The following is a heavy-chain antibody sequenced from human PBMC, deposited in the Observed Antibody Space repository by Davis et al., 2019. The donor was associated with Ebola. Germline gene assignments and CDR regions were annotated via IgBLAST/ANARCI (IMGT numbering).Heavy chain of an antibody. CDR3: ARDIGYSDGWPDYYYYGMDV. CDR1: GFTVSSNY. V-gene: IGHV3-23*01. CDR2: ISGSGGNT. J-gene: IGHJ6*02. D-gene: IGHD6-19*01. Sequence: GGSLRLSCAASGFTVSSNYMSWVRQAPGKGLEWVSAISGSGGNTYYADSVKGRFTISRDNSKNTFNLQMNSLTAEDTAVYYCARDIGYSDGWPDYYYYGMDVWGQGTTVTVSS.